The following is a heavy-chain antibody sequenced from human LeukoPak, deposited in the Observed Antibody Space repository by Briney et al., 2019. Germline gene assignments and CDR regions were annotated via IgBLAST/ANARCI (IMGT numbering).Heavy chain of an antibody. CDR1: GVSISRGSDF. V-gene: IGHV4-61*02. D-gene: IGHD3-10*01. J-gene: IGHJ4*02. CDR3: ARHMFNSGSSHSVDI. CDR2: IYTSGSA. Sequence: PAQTLSLTCTVSGVSISRGSDFWSWIRQPAGKGLEWIGRIYTSGSANYNPSLKSRVTLSVDTSKNQFSLNLSSVTAADTPVYYCARHMFNSGSSHSVDIWGRGTLVTVSS.